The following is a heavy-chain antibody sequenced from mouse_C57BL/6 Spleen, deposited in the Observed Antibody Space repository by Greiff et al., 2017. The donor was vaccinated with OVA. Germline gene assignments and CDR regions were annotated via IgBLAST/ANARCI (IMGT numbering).Heavy chain of an antibody. CDR2: INPSSGYT. V-gene: IGHV1-7*01. J-gene: IGHJ4*01. Sequence: QVHVKQSGAELAKPGASVKLSCKASGYTFTSYWMHWVKQRPGQGLEWIGYINPSSGYTKYNQKFKDKATLTADKSSSTAYMQLSSLTYEDSAVYYCARWAPNWSYAMDYWGQGTSVTVSS. D-gene: IGHD4-1*01. CDR1: GYTFTSYW. CDR3: ARWAPNWSYAMDY.